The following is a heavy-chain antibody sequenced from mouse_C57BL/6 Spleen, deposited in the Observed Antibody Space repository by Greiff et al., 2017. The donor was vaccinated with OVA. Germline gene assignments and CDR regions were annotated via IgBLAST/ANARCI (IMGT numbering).Heavy chain of an antibody. Sequence: EVQVVESGEGLVKPGGSLKLSCAASGFTFSSYAMSWVRQTPEKRLEWVAYISSGGDYIYYADTVKGRFTISRDNARNTLYLQMSSLKSEDTAMYYCTRALYSNYLYYFDYWGQGTTLTVSS. J-gene: IGHJ2*01. V-gene: IGHV5-9-1*02. CDR1: GFTFSSYA. D-gene: IGHD2-5*01. CDR2: ISSGGDYI. CDR3: TRALYSNYLYYFDY.